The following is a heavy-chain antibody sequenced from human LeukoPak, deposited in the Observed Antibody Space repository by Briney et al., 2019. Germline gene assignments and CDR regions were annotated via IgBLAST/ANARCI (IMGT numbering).Heavy chain of an antibody. CDR1: GYTFTSYD. D-gene: IGHD4-23*01. CDR2: MNPNSGNT. J-gene: IGHJ3*02. Sequence: ASVKVSCKASGYTFTSYDINWVRQATGQGLEWMGWMNPNSGNTGYAQKFQGRVTMTRDMSTSTVYMELSSLRSEDTAVYYCAIVTVVKDLWAFDIWGQGTMVTVSS. V-gene: IGHV1-8*02. CDR3: AIVTVVKDLWAFDI.